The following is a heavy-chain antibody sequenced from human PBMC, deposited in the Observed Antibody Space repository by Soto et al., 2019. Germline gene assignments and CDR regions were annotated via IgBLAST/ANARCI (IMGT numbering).Heavy chain of an antibody. CDR2: IYYSGGT. J-gene: IGHJ4*02. V-gene: IGHV4-39*01. CDR1: GGSISSSSYY. CDR3: ARVPPPTYYFDY. Sequence: SETLSLTCTVSGGSISSSSYYWGWIRQPPGKGLEWIGSIYYSGGTYYNPSLKSRVTISVDTSKNQFSLKLSSVTAADTAVYYGARVPPPTYYFDYWGQGTLVTVSS.